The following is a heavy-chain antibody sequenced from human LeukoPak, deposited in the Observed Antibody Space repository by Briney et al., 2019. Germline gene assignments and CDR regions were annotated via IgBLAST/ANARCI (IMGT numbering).Heavy chain of an antibody. CDR1: GGSISSYY. CDR3: ARSGGSGFQLDN. CDR2: SYTSGSP. Sequence: PSETLSPTCTVSGGSISSYYWSWIRQPAGKGLEWIGRSYTSGSPNYNPSLDGRVTMSVDTSKNQFSLKLSSVTAADTAVYYCARSGGSGFQLDNWGQGTLVTVSS. V-gene: IGHV4-4*07. D-gene: IGHD3-16*01. J-gene: IGHJ4*02.